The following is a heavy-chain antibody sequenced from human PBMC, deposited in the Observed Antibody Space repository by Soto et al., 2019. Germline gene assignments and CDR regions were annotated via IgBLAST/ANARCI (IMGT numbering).Heavy chain of an antibody. CDR2: IYHSGST. CDR3: ARVKASGVNFDY. J-gene: IGHJ4*02. D-gene: IGHD3-10*01. Sequence: PSETLSLTCTVSGGSMISNWWSWVRQPPGKGLEWIGEIYHSGSTNYNPSLKSRVTISVDKSKNQFSLKLSSVTAADTAVYYCARVKASGVNFDYWGQGTLVTVSS. V-gene: IGHV4-4*02. CDR1: GGSMISNW.